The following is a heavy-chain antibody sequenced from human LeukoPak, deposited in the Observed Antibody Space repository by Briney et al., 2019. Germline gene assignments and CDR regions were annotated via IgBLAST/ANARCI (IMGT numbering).Heavy chain of an antibody. D-gene: IGHD7-27*01. J-gene: IGHJ4*02. Sequence: GGSLRLACAASGLTFSDYYMSWIRQAPGKGLEWVSYISSSGSTIYYADSVKGRFTISRDNAKNTLYLQMNSLRAEDTAVYYCAKDFNWGYSNYWGQGTLVTVSS. CDR1: GLTFSDYY. CDR2: ISSSGSTI. CDR3: AKDFNWGYSNY. V-gene: IGHV3-11*04.